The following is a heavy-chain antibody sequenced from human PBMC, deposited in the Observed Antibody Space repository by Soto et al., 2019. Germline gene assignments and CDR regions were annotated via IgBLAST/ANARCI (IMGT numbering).Heavy chain of an antibody. D-gene: IGHD1-1*01. Sequence: DVQLVESGGGLIQPGESLRLSCAAFGLTVSGTKYVALVRQAPGKGLEGVSALYDVFGSFYADSVKGRFTTSGDRSKSTVYLQMNDLRPDDAAVYYCASWHEREHAYDVWGQGTTVIVSS. V-gene: IGHV3-53*01. CDR2: LYDVFGS. J-gene: IGHJ3*01. CDR1: GLTVSGTKY. CDR3: ASWHEREHAYDV.